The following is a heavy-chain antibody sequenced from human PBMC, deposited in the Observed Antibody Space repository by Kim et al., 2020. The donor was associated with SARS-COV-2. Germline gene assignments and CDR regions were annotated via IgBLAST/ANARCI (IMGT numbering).Heavy chain of an antibody. V-gene: IGHV3-23*01. CDR3: AKKSGAGLEPLDF. Sequence: GGSLRLSCAASGFTFSSYSMSWVRQAPGKGLEWISTINTSGGGTNYADSVKGRFTISRDNSKNTLYLQMNSPRAEDTAVYYCAKKSGAGLEPLDFWGQGTLVTVSS. CDR1: GFTFSSYS. J-gene: IGHJ4*02. CDR2: INTSGGGT. D-gene: IGHD1-26*01.